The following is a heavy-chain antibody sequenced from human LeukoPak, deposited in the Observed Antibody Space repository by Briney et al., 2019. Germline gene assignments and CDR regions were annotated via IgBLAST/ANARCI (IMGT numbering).Heavy chain of an antibody. CDR2: LSGSGAGT. V-gene: IGHV3-23*01. D-gene: IGHD3-3*01. CDR1: GFTFSDYA. CDR3: AKAELGVDTFFDY. Sequence: GGSLRLSCAASGFTFSDYALGWVRQAPGRGLEWVATLSGSGAGTYYSDSVQGRFTISRDNSKRTLFLQMNSLRAEDTAFYCAKAELGVDTFFDYWGQGTLVTVSS. J-gene: IGHJ4*02.